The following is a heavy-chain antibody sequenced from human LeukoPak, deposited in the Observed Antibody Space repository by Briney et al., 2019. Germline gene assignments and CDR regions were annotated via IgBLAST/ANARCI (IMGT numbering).Heavy chain of an antibody. CDR3: ARVIWRQLAPFDY. CDR2: IKEDGSET. D-gene: IGHD6-13*01. J-gene: IGHJ4*02. Sequence: GGSLRLSCAASGFSFRAYWMTWVRQAPGTGLEWVAIIKEDGSETYSMDSVKGRFTISRDNAKNSLYLQMNSLRGDDTAAYYCARVIWRQLAPFDYWGQGALVTVSS. V-gene: IGHV3-7*03. CDR1: GFSFRAYW.